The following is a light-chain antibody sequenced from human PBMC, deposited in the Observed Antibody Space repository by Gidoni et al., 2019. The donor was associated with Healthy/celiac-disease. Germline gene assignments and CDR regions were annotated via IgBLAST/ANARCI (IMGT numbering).Light chain of an antibody. V-gene: IGKV3-11*01. CDR3: QQRSNWPPFT. J-gene: IGKJ3*01. CDR2: DAS. CDR1: PSVSSY. Sequence: IVLTQSPATLSLSPGERATLSCRASPSVSSYLAWYQQKPGQAPRLLIYDASNRATGIPARFSGSGSGTDFTLTISSLEPEDFAVYYCQQRSNWPPFTFGPGTKVDIK.